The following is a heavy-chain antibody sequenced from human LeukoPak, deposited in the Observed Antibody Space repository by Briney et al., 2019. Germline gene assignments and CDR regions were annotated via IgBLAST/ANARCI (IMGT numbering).Heavy chain of an antibody. D-gene: IGHD5-18*01. CDR1: GYKFTGYY. J-gene: IGHJ4*02. CDR2: INPNSGDS. CDR3: AREIGGILVFDY. V-gene: IGHV1-2*02. Sequence: ASVKVSCKASGYKFTGYYMHWVRQAPGQGLEWMGWINPNSGDSYHAQKFQGRVTVTRDTSISTAYMELSRLRSDDTAVYYCAREIGGILVFDYWGQGTLVTVSS.